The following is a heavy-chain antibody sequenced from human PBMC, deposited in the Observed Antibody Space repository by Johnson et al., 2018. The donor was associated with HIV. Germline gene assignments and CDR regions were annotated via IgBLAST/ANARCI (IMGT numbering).Heavy chain of an antibody. CDR2: ISYDGSNK. J-gene: IGHJ3*02. D-gene: IGHD6-13*01. Sequence: QVQLVESGGGLVQPGGSLRLSCAASGFTISSYGMHWVRQAPGKGLEWVAVISYDGSNKYYVDSVKGRFTISRDKSKNTLYLQMNSLRAEDTAVYYCVKGIDSSSWYAFDIWGQGTMVTVSS. CDR3: VKGIDSSSWYAFDI. CDR1: GFTISSYG. V-gene: IGHV3-30*18.